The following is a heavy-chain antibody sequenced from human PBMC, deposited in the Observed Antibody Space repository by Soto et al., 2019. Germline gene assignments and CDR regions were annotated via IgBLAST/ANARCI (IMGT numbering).Heavy chain of an antibody. V-gene: IGHV4-39*01. CDR3: GGQDCGAEGYYFEN. J-gene: IGHJ4*02. CDR2: IYYIGNT. D-gene: IGHD2-21*02. CDR1: NGSISSRSSY. Sequence: QLQLQESGSGLVKPSETLSLTCIVSNGSISSRSSYWGWIRQTPGKGLEWIGSIYYIGNTYYNPSLKSRGTIYLDTSKTQCSLKMNSVTAASTAVYFCGGQDCGAEGYYFENWRQGALVTVSS.